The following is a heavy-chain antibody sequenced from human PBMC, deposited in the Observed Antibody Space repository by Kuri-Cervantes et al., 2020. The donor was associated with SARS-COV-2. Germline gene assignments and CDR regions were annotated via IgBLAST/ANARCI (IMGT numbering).Heavy chain of an antibody. V-gene: IGHV3-64D*06. CDR1: GFIFSCYV. Sequence: GESLKISCSASGFIFSCYVIHWVRQAPGKGLEYVSGISSDGGETYYADSMKGRLIISRDNSKNTMFLQMSSLRPEDTAVYYCVRVDMDIWGQGTMVTVSS. CDR2: ISSDGGET. CDR3: VRVDMDI. J-gene: IGHJ3*02. D-gene: IGHD3-9*01.